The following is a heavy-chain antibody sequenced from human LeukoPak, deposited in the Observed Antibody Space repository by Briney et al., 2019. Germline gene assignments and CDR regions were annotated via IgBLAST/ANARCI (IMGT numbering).Heavy chain of an antibody. Sequence: ASVKVSCKASGYTFTSYDINWVRQATGQGLEWMGWISTNTGNPTYAQGFTGRFVFSLDTSVSTAYLQISSLKAEDTAVYYCAREVAPGGFDYWGQGTLVTVSS. CDR1: GYTFTSYD. CDR2: ISTNTGNP. V-gene: IGHV7-4-1*02. D-gene: IGHD4-23*01. CDR3: AREVAPGGFDY. J-gene: IGHJ4*02.